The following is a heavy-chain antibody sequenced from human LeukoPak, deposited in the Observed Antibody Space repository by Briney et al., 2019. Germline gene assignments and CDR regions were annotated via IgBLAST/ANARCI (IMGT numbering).Heavy chain of an antibody. CDR3: AREGYYDSSGYRDAFDI. CDR2: ISAYNGNT. Sequence: ASVKVSCKASGYTFTSYGISWVRQAPGQGLEWMGWISAYNGNTKYAQKFQGRVTMTRDMSTSTVYMELSSLRSEDTAVYYCAREGYYDSSGYRDAFDIWGQGTMVTVSS. D-gene: IGHD3-22*01. V-gene: IGHV1-18*01. J-gene: IGHJ3*02. CDR1: GYTFTSYG.